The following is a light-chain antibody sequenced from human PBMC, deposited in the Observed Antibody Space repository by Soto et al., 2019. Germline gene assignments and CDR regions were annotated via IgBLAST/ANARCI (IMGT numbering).Light chain of an antibody. Sequence: DIQLTQSPSFLSASVGDRVTITCRASQGISSYLAWYQQKPGKTPKLLIYGASTLQSGVPSRFSGSGSRTEFTLTISNLQPEDFATYYCQQLNDYPITFGQGTRLEIK. CDR2: GAS. CDR1: QGISSY. J-gene: IGKJ5*01. V-gene: IGKV1-9*01. CDR3: QQLNDYPIT.